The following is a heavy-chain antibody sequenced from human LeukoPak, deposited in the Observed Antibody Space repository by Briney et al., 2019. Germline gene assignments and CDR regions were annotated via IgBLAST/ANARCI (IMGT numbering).Heavy chain of an antibody. D-gene: IGHD3-22*01. CDR3: AKATSEYYYDSRGIDAFDI. Sequence: SGGSLRLSCAASGFTFSSYAMSWVRQAPGKGLEWVSAISGSGGSTYYADSVKGRFTISRDNSKNTLYLQMNSLRAEDTAVYYCAKATSEYYYDSRGIDAFDIWGQGTMVTVSS. J-gene: IGHJ3*02. CDR2: ISGSGGST. CDR1: GFTFSSYA. V-gene: IGHV3-23*01.